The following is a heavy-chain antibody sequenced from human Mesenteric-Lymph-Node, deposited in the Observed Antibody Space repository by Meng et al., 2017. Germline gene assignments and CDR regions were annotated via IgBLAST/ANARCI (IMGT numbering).Heavy chain of an antibody. CDR2: ISASGGST. V-gene: IGHV3-23*01. J-gene: IGHJ1*01. CDR3: ARGYYDSSGYSYLEYFQD. D-gene: IGHD3-22*01. Sequence: GESLKISCAASGFTFRSYAMTWVRQAPGKGLNWVSAISASGGSTYYADSVKGRFTISRDNSKNTLYLQMNSLRAEDTAVYYCARGYYDSSGYSYLEYFQDWGQGTLVTVSS. CDR1: GFTFRSYA.